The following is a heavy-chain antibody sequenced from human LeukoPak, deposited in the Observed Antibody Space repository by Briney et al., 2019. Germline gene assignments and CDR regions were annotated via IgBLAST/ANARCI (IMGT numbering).Heavy chain of an antibody. V-gene: IGHV3-30*18. CDR1: GVTLSPYG. Sequence: GGSLRLSCAASGVTLSPYGMHWVRQAPGKGLEWVAVVSYEGGTQHYADSVKGRFIISRDNPRNTLYLQMNILRTEDTAVYYCAKEGTPQVSTWYDLWGQGTQVIVSS. J-gene: IGHJ5*02. CDR2: VSYEGGTQ. D-gene: IGHD3-10*01. CDR3: AKEGTPQVSTWYDL.